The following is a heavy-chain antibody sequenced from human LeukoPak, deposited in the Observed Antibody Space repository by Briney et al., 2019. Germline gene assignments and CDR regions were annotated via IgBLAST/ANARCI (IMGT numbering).Heavy chain of an antibody. Sequence: GASVKVSCKASGYTFTSYYMHWVRQAPGQGLEWMGIINPSGGSTSYAQKFQGRVTMTRDTSTSTVYMELSSLRSEDTAVYYCARAGCSSTSCYGTIWFDPWGQGTLVTVSS. CDR2: INPSGGST. CDR1: GYTFTSYY. CDR3: ARAGCSSTSCYGTIWFDP. J-gene: IGHJ5*02. V-gene: IGHV1-46*01. D-gene: IGHD2-2*01.